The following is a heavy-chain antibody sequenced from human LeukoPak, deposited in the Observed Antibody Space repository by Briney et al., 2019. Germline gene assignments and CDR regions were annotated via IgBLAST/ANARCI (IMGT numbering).Heavy chain of an antibody. CDR1: GFTFSDYY. V-gene: IGHV3-11*04. CDR2: ISSSGSTI. J-gene: IGHJ4*02. Sequence: GGSLRLSCAASGFTFSDYYMSWIRQAPGKGLEWVSYISSSGSTIYYADSVKGRFTISRDNSKNTLYLQMNSLRAEDTAVYYCARDRVILEWFPLCYWGQGTLVTVSS. CDR3: ARDRVILEWFPLCY. D-gene: IGHD3-3*01.